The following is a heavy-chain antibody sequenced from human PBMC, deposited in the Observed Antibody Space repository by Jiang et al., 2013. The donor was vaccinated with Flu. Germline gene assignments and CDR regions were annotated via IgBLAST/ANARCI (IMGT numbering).Heavy chain of an antibody. CDR2: ISWNSGSI. CDR1: GFTFDDYA. J-gene: IGHJ4*02. CDR3: AKDSLSGAFDY. V-gene: IGHV3-9*01. Sequence: CAASGFTFDDYAMHWVRQAPGKGLEWVSGISWNSGSIGYADSVTGRFTISRDNAKNSLYLQMNSLRAEDTALYYCAKDSLSGAFDYWSQGTLVTVSS. D-gene: IGHD2-15*01.